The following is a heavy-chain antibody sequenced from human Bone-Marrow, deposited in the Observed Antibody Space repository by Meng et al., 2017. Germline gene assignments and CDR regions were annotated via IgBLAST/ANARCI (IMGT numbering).Heavy chain of an antibody. Sequence: ASVKVSCKASGYTFPDYWLHWVRRAPGQGLEWMGRINPKSGDTHYAQRFQGRVTMTGDTSISTAYMELSGLRSDDTAMYYCARDERRSAGTSIWGQGTLVTVSS. V-gene: IGHV1-2*06. J-gene: IGHJ4*02. CDR1: GYTFPDYW. CDR2: INPKSGDT. D-gene: IGHD1-1*01. CDR3: ARDERRSAGTSI.